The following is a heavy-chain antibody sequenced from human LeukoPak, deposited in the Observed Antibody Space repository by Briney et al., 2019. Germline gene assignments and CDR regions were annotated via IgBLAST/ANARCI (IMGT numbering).Heavy chain of an antibody. Sequence: ASVKVSCKASGYIFTSCFMHWVRQAPGQGLEWMGLINPSGGSTRYAQKFQGRVTMTRDMSTSTVYMELSSLRSEDTAVYYCARALPHRRLMDTTMEQHWFDPWGQGTLVTASS. D-gene: IGHD5-18*01. CDR1: GYIFTSCF. V-gene: IGHV1-46*01. CDR2: INPSGGST. J-gene: IGHJ5*02. CDR3: ARALPHRRLMDTTMEQHWFDP.